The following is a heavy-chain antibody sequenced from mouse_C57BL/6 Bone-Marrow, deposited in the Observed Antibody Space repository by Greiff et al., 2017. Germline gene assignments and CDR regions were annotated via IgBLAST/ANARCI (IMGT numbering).Heavy chain of an antibody. CDR1: GYAFSSSW. J-gene: IGHJ4*01. Sequence: VQLQQSGPELVKPGASVKISCKASGYAFSSSWMNWVKQRPGKGLEWIGRIYPGDGDTNYNGKFKGKATLTADKSSSTAYMQLSSLTSEDSAVYFCARIYDGYSPYYAMDYWGQGTSVTVSS. CDR3: ARIYDGYSPYYAMDY. CDR2: IYPGDGDT. V-gene: IGHV1-82*01. D-gene: IGHD2-3*01.